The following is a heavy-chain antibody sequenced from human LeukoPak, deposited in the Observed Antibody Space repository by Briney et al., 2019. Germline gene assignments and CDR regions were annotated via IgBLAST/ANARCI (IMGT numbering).Heavy chain of an antibody. Sequence: SETLSLTCTVSGGSISSSSYYWGWIRQPPGKGLEWIVSIYYSGSTYYNPSLKSRVTISVDTSKNQFSLKLSSVTAADTAVYYCARKGGSWFGELLSTNWFDPWGQGILVTVSS. CDR3: ARKGGSWFGELLSTNWFDP. V-gene: IGHV4-39*07. CDR1: GGSISSSSYY. CDR2: IYYSGST. J-gene: IGHJ5*02. D-gene: IGHD3-10*01.